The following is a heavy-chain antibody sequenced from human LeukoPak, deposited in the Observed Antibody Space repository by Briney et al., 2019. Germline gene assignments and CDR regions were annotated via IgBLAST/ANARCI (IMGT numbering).Heavy chain of an antibody. D-gene: IGHD2-15*01. CDR1: GGSISSSSYY. CDR3: ARGGGPRPLDY. V-gene: IGHV4-39*01. Sequence: SETLSLTCTVSGGSISSSSYYWGWIRQPPGKGLEWIGSIYYSGSTYYNPSLKSRVTISVDTSKNQFSLKLSSVTAADTAVYYCARGGGPRPLDYWGQGTLVTVSS. J-gene: IGHJ4*02. CDR2: IYYSGST.